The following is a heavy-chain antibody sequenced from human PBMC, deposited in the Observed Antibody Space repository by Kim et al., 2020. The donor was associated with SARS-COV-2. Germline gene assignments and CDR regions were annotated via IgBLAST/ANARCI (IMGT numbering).Heavy chain of an antibody. CDR3: ARNRINGYNYGFDY. D-gene: IGHD5-12*01. Sequence: SETLSLTCTVSGGSISSYYWSWIRQPPGKGLEWIGHIYYSGSTKFSPSPKTRATILIDTSKNQFSLKLSSVTAEDTAGYYCARNRINGYNYGFDYWGQGTMVTVSS. J-gene: IGHJ4*02. CDR1: GGSISSYY. CDR2: IYYSGST. V-gene: IGHV4-59*13.